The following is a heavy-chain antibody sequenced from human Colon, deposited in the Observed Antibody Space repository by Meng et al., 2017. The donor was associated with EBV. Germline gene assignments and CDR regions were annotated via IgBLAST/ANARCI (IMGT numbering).Heavy chain of an antibody. CDR1: GTSISTSNW. V-gene: IGHV4-4*02. CDR3: ARDGGVTHIP. J-gene: IGHJ5*02. D-gene: IGHD2-8*02. Sequence: QVLAQGCAAGLWKPSGTLSLTCAVSGTSISTSNWWSWIRQSPGEGLEWIGAIYHNGQTNYNPSLKSRVSMSVDESKNEFSLNLKSVTAADTAVYYCARDGGVTHIPWGQGVLVTVSS. CDR2: IYHNGQT.